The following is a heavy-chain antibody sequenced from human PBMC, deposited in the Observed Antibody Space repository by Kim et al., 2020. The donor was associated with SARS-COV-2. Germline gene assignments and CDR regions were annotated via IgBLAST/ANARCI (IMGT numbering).Heavy chain of an antibody. CDR2: INPNSGGT. D-gene: IGHD3-22*01. J-gene: IGHJ6*02. CDR3: ARDYYYDSSGYYYPQYNYYYYGMDG. Sequence: ASVKVSCKASGYTFTGYYMHWVRQAPGQGLEWMGWINPNSGGTNYAQKFQGRVTMTRDTSISTAYMELSRLRSDDTAVYYCARDYYYDSSGYYYPQYNYYYYGMDGWGQGTTVTVSS. V-gene: IGHV1-2*02. CDR1: GYTFTGYY.